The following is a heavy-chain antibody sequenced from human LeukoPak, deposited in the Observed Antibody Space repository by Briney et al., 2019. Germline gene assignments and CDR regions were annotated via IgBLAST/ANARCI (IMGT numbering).Heavy chain of an antibody. CDR3: AEDIRAAGTYYYGMDV. CDR2: ISWNSGSI. J-gene: IGHJ6*02. D-gene: IGHD6-13*01. Sequence: GGSLRLSCAASGFTFSSYAMSWVRQAPGKGLEWVSGISWNSGSIGYADSVKGRFTISRDNAKNSLYLQMNSLRAEDTALYYCAEDIRAAGTYYYGMDVWGQGTTVTVSS. CDR1: GFTFSSYA. V-gene: IGHV3-9*01.